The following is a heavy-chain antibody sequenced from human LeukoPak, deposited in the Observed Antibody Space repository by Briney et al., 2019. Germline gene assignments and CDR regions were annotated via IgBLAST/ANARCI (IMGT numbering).Heavy chain of an antibody. D-gene: IGHD2-2*01. Sequence: GSLRLSCAASGFTFSSYAMHWVRQAPGKGLEWVAVISYDGSNKYYADSVKGRFTISRDNSKNTLYLQMNSLRAEDTAVYYCAKDQDTVVVPAAQSSYDYWGQGTLVTVSS. CDR2: ISYDGSNK. V-gene: IGHV3-30-3*01. CDR3: AKDQDTVVVPAAQSSYDY. CDR1: GFTFSSYA. J-gene: IGHJ4*02.